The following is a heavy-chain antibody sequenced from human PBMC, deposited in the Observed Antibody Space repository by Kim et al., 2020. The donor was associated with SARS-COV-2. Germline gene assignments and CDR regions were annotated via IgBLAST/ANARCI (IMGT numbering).Heavy chain of an antibody. Sequence: GGSLRLSCAASGFTVSSNYMSWVRQAPGKGLEWVSVIYSGGSTYYADSVKGRFTISRDNSKNTLYLQMNSLRAEDRAVYYCARDYSYCGGDCYSVAFDIWGQGTMVTVSS. CDR3: ARDYSYCGGDCYSVAFDI. CDR1: GFTVSSNY. CDR2: IYSGGST. D-gene: IGHD2-21*02. V-gene: IGHV3-66*01. J-gene: IGHJ3*02.